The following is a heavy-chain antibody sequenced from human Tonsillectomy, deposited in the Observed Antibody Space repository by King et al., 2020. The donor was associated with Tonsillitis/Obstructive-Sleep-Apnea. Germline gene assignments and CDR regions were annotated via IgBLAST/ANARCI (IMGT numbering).Heavy chain of an antibody. J-gene: IGHJ4*02. D-gene: IGHD6-19*01. CDR3: ARVLAVAGINLGVDF. Sequence: QLVQSGAEVKKPGESLKISCKGSGYSFSNLWIGWVRQMLGKGLEWMGIIYPGESDTRYSPSLQAQVTISADKSISTAYLQWSSLKASDTAMYYCARVLAVAGINLGVDFWGQGTLVTVSS. CDR2: IYPGESDT. V-gene: IGHV5-51*01. CDR1: GYSFSNLW.